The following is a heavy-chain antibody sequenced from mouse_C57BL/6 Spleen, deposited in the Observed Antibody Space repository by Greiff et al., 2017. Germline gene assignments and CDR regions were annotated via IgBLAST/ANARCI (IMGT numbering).Heavy chain of an antibody. D-gene: IGHD2-4*01. J-gene: IGHJ4*01. V-gene: IGHV1-22*01. CDR1: GYTFTDYN. CDR3: AREGDYDEYAMDY. CDR2: INPNNGGT. Sequence: EVKLQESGPELVKPGASVKMSCKASGYTFTDYNMHWVKQSHGKSLEWIGYINPNNGGTSYNQKFKGKATLTVNKSSSTAYMELRSLTSEDSAVYYCAREGDYDEYAMDYWGQGTSVTVSS.